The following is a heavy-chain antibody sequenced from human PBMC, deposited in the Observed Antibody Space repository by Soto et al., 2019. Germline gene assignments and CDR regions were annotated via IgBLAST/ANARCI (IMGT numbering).Heavy chain of an antibody. Sequence: PSETLSLTCTVSGVSITCSYWSWIRQSSGKGLEWIGYVYYSGSTNYNPSLKSRVTISIDTSKNQFSLKLRSVTAADTAVYYCARGYYDSRGQSNTFDIWGQGTMVTVSS. J-gene: IGHJ3*02. CDR2: VYYSGST. D-gene: IGHD3-22*01. V-gene: IGHV4-59*01. CDR1: GVSITCSY. CDR3: ARGYYDSRGQSNTFDI.